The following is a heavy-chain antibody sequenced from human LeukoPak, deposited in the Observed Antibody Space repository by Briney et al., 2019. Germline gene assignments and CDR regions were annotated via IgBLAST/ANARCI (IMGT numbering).Heavy chain of an antibody. Sequence: GGSLRLSCAASGFTFSSYSMNWVRQAPGKGLEWVSSISSSSSYIYYADSVKGRFTISRDNAKNSLYLQMNSLRAEDTAVYYCARDPLVGATPVGDYWGQGTLVTVSS. CDR2: ISSSSSYI. CDR3: ARDPLVGATPVGDY. D-gene: IGHD1-26*01. J-gene: IGHJ4*02. V-gene: IGHV3-21*01. CDR1: GFTFSSYS.